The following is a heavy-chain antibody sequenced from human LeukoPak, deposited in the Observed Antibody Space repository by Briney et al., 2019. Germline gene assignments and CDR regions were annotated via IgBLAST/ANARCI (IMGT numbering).Heavy chain of an antibody. CDR3: PRNEWQAYYFDS. Sequence: GRSLRLSCAASGFTFDDYTMHWVRQAPGKGLEWVSGISWNSGIPGYADSVKGRFTISRDNAKNSLYLQMSSLTADDTALYYCPRNEWQAYYFDSWGQGTLVTVSS. CDR2: ISWNSGIP. CDR1: GFTFDDYT. J-gene: IGHJ4*02. D-gene: IGHD1-1*01. V-gene: IGHV3-9*01.